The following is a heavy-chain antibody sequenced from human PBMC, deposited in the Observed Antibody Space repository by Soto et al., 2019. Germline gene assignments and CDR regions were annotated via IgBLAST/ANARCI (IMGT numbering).Heavy chain of an antibody. D-gene: IGHD3-22*01. CDR3: AHRTYYYDSSGYYSREEYFKH. CDR1: GFSLSTSGVG. J-gene: IGHJ1*01. Sequence: QITLKESGPTLVKPTQTLTLTCTFSGFSLSTSGVGVGWIRQPPGKALEWLALIYWDDDKRYSPSLKSRLTITKDTSKNQVVLTMTNMDPVDTATYYCAHRTYYYDSSGYYSREEYFKHWGQGTLVTVSS. CDR2: IYWDDDK. V-gene: IGHV2-5*02.